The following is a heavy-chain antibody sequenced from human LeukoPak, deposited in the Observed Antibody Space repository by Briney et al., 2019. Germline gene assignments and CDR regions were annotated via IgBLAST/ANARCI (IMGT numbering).Heavy chain of an antibody. CDR3: AKDPRRYSRTGGYFDY. CDR2: ISYDGSNK. V-gene: IGHV3-30*18. Sequence: GGSLRLSCAASGFTFSNYGMHWVRQAPGKGLEWVAFISYDGSNKYYADSVKGRFTISRNNSKKMLYLQVNSLRAEDTAVYYCAKDPRRYSRTGGYFDYWGQGTLVTVSS. CDR1: GFTFSNYG. J-gene: IGHJ4*02. D-gene: IGHD6-13*01.